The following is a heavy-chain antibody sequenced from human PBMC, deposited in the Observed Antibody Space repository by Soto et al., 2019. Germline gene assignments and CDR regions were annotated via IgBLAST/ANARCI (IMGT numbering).Heavy chain of an antibody. Sequence: EVQLLESGGDLVQPGESLRLSCAASGFTFSTYAMNWVRQAPGKGLEWVSSISSSGDSTVYADSLKCRFTISRDSSKNTLSLQLNSRRDEDTAVYYCAKDDGSSYRGGAFDLWGQGTMVTVSS. CDR3: AKDDGSSYRGGAFDL. V-gene: IGHV3-23*01. CDR2: ISSSGDST. J-gene: IGHJ3*01. D-gene: IGHD2-15*01. CDR1: GFTFSTYA.